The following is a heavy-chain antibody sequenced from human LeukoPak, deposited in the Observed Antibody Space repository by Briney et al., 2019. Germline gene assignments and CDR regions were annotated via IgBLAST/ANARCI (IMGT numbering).Heavy chain of an antibody. CDR1: EDTFTSYW. CDR2: IYPGDSDT. CDR3: ARLGGVLAPFDP. V-gene: IGHV5-51*01. D-gene: IGHD3-10*01. J-gene: IGHJ5*02. Sequence: GESLKISCKGSEDTFTSYWIGWVRQMPGKGLEWMGIIYPGDSDTRYSPSFQGQVTFSADRSISTAYLQWSSLKASDTAVYYCARLGGVLAPFDPWGQGTLVTVSS.